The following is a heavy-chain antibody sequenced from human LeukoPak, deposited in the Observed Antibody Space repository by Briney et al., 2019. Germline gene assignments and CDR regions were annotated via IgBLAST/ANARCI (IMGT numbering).Heavy chain of an antibody. V-gene: IGHV3-23*01. CDR1: GFTFSRFA. CDR2: ISGGADAT. J-gene: IGHJ6*02. CDR3: AKMIGLQLTNYAMDV. D-gene: IGHD2-21*01. Sequence: GGTLRLACAASGFTFSRFAMCWVRQAPGKGLEWVSAISGGADATYYADSVRGRFSVSRDNSKNTLDLQMDSMRAEDTAVYYCAKMIGLQLTNYAMDVWGQGTTVTVSS.